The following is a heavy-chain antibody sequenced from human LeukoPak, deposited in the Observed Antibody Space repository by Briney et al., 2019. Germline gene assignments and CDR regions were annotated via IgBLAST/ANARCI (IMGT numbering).Heavy chain of an antibody. J-gene: IGHJ6*03. CDR1: GGSFSGYY. V-gene: IGHV4-34*01. D-gene: IGHD6-13*01. CDR3: ARGGQIAAAGDYYYYYYMDV. Sequence: SETLSLTCAVYGGSFSGYYWSWIRQPPGKGLEWIGEINHSGSTNYNPSLKSRVTISVDTSKNQFSLKLSSVTAADTAVYYCARGGQIAAAGDYYYYYYMDVWGKGTTVTVSS. CDR2: INHSGST.